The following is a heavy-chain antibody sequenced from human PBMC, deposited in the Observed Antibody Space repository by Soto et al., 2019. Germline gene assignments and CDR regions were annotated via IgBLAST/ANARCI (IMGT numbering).Heavy chain of an antibody. D-gene: IGHD3-3*01. CDR3: TNYDFWSGYYTGKYYFDP. CDR1: GFTFGDYA. CDR2: IRSKAYGGTT. V-gene: IGHV3-49*03. J-gene: IGHJ5*02. Sequence: GGSLRLSCTASGFTFGDYAMSWFRQAPGKGLEWVGFIRSKAYGGTTEYAASVKGRFTISRDDSKSIAYLQMNSLKTEDTAVYYCTNYDFWSGYYTGKYYFDPWGQGTLVTVSS.